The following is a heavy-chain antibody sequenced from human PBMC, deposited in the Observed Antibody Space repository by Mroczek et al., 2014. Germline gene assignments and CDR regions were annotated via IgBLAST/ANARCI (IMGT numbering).Heavy chain of an antibody. CDR2: IYYSGST. D-gene: IGHD3-10*01. Sequence: QVQLVQSGPGLVKPSQTLSLTCTVSGGSISSGDYYWSWIRQPPGKGLEWIGYIYYSGSTYYNPSLKSRVTISVDTSKNQFSLKLSSVTAADTAVYYCARHARLLWFGSLPMRIVGIDYVGPGNPGHRLL. J-gene: IGHJ4*02. CDR3: ARHARLLWFGSLPMRIVGIDY. CDR1: GGSISSGDYY. V-gene: IGHV4-30-4*01.